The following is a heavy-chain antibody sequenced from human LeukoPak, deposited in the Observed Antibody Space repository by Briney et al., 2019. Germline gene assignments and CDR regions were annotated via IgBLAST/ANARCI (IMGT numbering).Heavy chain of an antibody. Sequence: SETLSLTCTASGVSITSGTYYWTWIRQPAGKGLEWIGRIYSTGRVNYNPSLKSRVTMLLDTSKSHISLKLTSVTAADTAIYFCARASETAMVTLWGQGTLVTVSS. D-gene: IGHD5-18*01. V-gene: IGHV4-61*02. J-gene: IGHJ4*02. CDR3: ARASETAMVTL. CDR2: IYSTGRV. CDR1: GVSITSGTYY.